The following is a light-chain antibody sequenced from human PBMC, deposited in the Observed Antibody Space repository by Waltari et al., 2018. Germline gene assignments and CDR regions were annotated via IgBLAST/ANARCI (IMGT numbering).Light chain of an antibody. CDR3: HQYCSTPLT. CDR1: QSVIHSSNTRSS. V-gene: IGKV4-1*01. Sequence: DIVMTQSPDSLAVSLGGGATINCKSSQSVIHSSNTRSSLAWYQQKPGQPPKLLIYWASTRQPGVPDRFSGSGSGTDFTLTISTLQAEDVAVYYCHQYCSTPLTFGQGTKVDIK. CDR2: WAS. J-gene: IGKJ1*01.